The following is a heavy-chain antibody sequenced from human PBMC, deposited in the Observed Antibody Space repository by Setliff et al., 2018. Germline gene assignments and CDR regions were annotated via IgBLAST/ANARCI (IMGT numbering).Heavy chain of an antibody. D-gene: IGHD4-17*01. CDR3: AKHGEESKVTTYLAS. J-gene: IGHJ5*02. V-gene: IGHV4-39*01. Sequence: SETLSLTCTVSGDSISSGTYYWGWIRQPPGKGLEWIGSRYYSGHTYYNPSLKSRVAMSVDKAKNQFSLNSRSVSAADTAIYYCAKHGEESKVTTYLASWGQGTLVTVSS. CDR1: GDSISSGTYY. CDR2: RYYSGHT.